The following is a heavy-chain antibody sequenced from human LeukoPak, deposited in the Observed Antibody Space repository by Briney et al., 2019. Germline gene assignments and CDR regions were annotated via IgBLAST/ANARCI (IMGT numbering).Heavy chain of an antibody. CDR1: GFTFSTYG. D-gene: IGHD5-24*01. CDR2: IWYDGSNK. Sequence: GGSLRLSCAASGFTFSTYGMHWVRQSPGKGLEWVAVIWYDGSNKYSADSVKGRFTISRDNSKNTLYLQANRLRAEDTAVYHCAKSRDGYWYYFDFWGQGTLVTVSS. V-gene: IGHV3-33*06. J-gene: IGHJ4*02. CDR3: AKSRDGYWYYFDF.